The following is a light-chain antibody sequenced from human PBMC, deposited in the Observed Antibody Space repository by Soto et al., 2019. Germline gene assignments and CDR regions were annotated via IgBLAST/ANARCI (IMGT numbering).Light chain of an antibody. CDR1: QSVSSN. CDR3: QQYNDWPRT. CDR2: GTT. Sequence: EKVMTQSPATLSVSPGGRATLSCRASQSVSSNLAWYQHKPGQAPRLLIYGTTTRATGIPARFSGSGSGTEFTLTISSLQSEDFAVYYCQQYNDWPRTFGQGT. V-gene: IGKV3-15*01. J-gene: IGKJ1*01.